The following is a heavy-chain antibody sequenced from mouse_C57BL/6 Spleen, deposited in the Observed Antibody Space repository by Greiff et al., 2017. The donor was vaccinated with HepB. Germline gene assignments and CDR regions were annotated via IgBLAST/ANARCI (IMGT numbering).Heavy chain of an antibody. CDR3: ERKEGHYYGSSYAMDY. D-gene: IGHD1-1*01. V-gene: IGHV1-69*01. Sequence: QVQLQQPGAELVMPGASVKLSCKASGYTFPSYWMHWVKQRPGQGLEWIGEIDPSDSYTNYNQKFKGKSTLTVDKSSSTAYMQLSSLTSEDSAVYYCERKEGHYYGSSYAMDYWGQGTSVTVSS. CDR1: GYTFPSYW. CDR2: IDPSDSYT. J-gene: IGHJ4*01.